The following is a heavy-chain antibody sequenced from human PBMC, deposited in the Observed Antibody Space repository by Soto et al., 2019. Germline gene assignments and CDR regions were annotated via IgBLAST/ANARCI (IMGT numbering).Heavy chain of an antibody. CDR3: VNPRRDKGFFDY. CDR1: GFTFSSYA. Sequence: GGSLRLSCAASGFTFSSYAMSWVRQAPGKGLEWVSAISGSGGSTYYADSVKGRFTISRDNSKNTLYLQMNSLRAEDTAVYYCVNPRRDKGFFDYWGQGTLVTVSS. CDR2: ISGSGGST. V-gene: IGHV3-23*01. J-gene: IGHJ4*02. D-gene: IGHD2-21*01.